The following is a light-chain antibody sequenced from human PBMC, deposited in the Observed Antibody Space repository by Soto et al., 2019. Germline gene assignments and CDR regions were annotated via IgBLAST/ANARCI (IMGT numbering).Light chain of an antibody. Sequence: IVLTQSPVTLSLSPGERATLSCRASQSVGSSLAWYQQKPGQAPRLLIFSASTRATGIPARFSGSGSGTEFTLTISSLQSEDSAVYYCHQYNNWLLFTFGPGTKVDIK. V-gene: IGKV3-15*01. CDR1: QSVGSS. J-gene: IGKJ3*01. CDR2: SAS. CDR3: HQYNNWLLFT.